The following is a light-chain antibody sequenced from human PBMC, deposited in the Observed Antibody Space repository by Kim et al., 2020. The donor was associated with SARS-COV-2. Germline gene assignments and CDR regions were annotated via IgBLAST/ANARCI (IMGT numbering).Light chain of an antibody. CDR3: YSAADIWV. J-gene: IGLJ3*02. Sequence: SYELTQQSSVSVSPGQTARITCSGDVLAKKYARWFQQKPGQAPVLVIYKDSERPSGIPERFSGSSSGTTVTLTISGAQVEDEADYYCYSAADIWVFGGGTKLTVL. V-gene: IGLV3-27*01. CDR1: VLAKKY. CDR2: KDS.